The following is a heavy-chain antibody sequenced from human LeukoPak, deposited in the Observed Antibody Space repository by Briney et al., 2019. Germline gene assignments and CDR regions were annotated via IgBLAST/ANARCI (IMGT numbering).Heavy chain of an antibody. Sequence: GGALILSCLACGFSSSDYYISWIRQAAARGVEWISYISGSGSDLYYADSVKGRFTISRDNNKNSLYLQMNSVRAGDRSVYYCARCFVYYYTMDVWGQGTRVSVSS. CDR2: ISGSGSDL. CDR1: GFSSSDYY. D-gene: IGHD3-3*01. V-gene: IGHV3-11*04. J-gene: IGHJ6*02. CDR3: ARCFVYYYTMDV.